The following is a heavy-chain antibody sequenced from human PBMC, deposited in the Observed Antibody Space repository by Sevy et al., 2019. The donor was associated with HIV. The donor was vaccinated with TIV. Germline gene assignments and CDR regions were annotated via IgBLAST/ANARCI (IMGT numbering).Heavy chain of an antibody. CDR1: GFAFYDYS. J-gene: IGHJ4*02. Sequence: SLRLSCAASGFAFYDYSMSWIRQAPGKGLEWVATLSFGCGKINYADSVKGRFTISRDNSKNSVYLQMDNLRVEDTALYYCAREGCTRPHDYWGQGTRVTVSS. CDR3: AREGCTRPHDY. D-gene: IGHD2-8*01. CDR2: LSFGCGKI. V-gene: IGHV3-23*01.